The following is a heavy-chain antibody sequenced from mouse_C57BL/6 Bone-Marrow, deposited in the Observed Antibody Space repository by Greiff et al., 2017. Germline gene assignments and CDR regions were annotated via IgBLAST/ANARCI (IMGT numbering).Heavy chain of an antibody. D-gene: IGHD4-1*02. CDR3: AINWDNAMDY. CDR2: INPNSGST. Sequence: VQLQQPGAELVKPGASVKLSCKASGYTFTSYWMHWVKQRPGQGLEWIGMINPNSGSTNYNEKFKSKATLTVDKSSSTAYMQLSSLTSEDSEVYYCAINWDNAMDYWGQGTSGTVSS. V-gene: IGHV1-64*01. CDR1: GYTFTSYW. J-gene: IGHJ4*01.